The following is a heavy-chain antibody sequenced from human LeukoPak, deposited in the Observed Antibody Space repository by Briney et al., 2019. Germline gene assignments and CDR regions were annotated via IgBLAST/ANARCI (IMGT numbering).Heavy chain of an antibody. D-gene: IGHD6-13*01. CDR3: AREGRTVSSSSSDY. J-gene: IGHJ4*02. CDR2: ISYDGSNK. V-gene: IGHV3-30*04. Sequence: PGGSLRLSCAASGFTFSSYAMHWVRQAPGKGLEWVAVISYDGSNKYYAYSVKGRFTISRDNSKNTLYLQMNSLRAEDTAVYYCAREGRTVSSSSSDYWGQGTLVTVSS. CDR1: GFTFSSYA.